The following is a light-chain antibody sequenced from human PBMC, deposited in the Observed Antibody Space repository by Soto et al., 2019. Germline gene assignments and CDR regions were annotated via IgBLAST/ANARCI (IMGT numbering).Light chain of an antibody. J-gene: IGLJ2*01. CDR2: RDN. CDR3: SSWDVSLNGVV. CDR1: SSNIGSSF. Sequence: QSVLTQSPSASGTPGQTVTISCSGSSSNIGSSFVNWYQHVPGTAPKLLIYRDNERLSVFPDRFSASKSVTSASLVISGLQSEDEADYYCSSWDVSLNGVVFGGGTKLTVL. V-gene: IGLV1-44*01.